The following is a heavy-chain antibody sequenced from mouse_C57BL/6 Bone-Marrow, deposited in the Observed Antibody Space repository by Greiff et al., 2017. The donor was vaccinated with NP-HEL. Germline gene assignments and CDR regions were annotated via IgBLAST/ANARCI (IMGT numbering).Heavy chain of an antibody. CDR1: GFTFSSYG. V-gene: IGHV5-6*01. CDR2: ISSGGSYT. D-gene: IGHD2-2*01. Sequence: EVQRVESGGDLVKPGGSLKLSCAASGFTFSSYGLSWVRQTPDKRLEWVATISSGGSYTYYPDSVKGRFTISRDNAQNILYLQMRNLKSEDTAMYYCARHKVTTRYYYAMDYWGQGTSVTVSS. J-gene: IGHJ4*01. CDR3: ARHKVTTRYYYAMDY.